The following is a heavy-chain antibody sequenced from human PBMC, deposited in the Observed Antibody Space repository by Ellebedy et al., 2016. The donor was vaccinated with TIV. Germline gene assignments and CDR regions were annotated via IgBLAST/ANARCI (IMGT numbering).Heavy chain of an antibody. D-gene: IGHD3-3*01. CDR3: AKWEDFWSGYSD. Sequence: GESLKISCAASGFTFSSYAMTWVRQAPGKGLEWVSLITGSGRRTYYADSVRGRFTISRDNSKNTLYLQMNSLRAEDTAVYYCAKWEDFWSGYSDWGQGTLVTVSS. CDR2: ITGSGRRT. V-gene: IGHV3-23*01. J-gene: IGHJ4*02. CDR1: GFTFSSYA.